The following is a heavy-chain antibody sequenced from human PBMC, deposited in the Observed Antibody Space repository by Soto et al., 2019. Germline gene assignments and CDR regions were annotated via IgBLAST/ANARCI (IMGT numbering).Heavy chain of an antibody. CDR3: ARGLTTVTTLRAFDI. CDR1: GGSFSGYY. CDR2: INHSGST. J-gene: IGHJ3*02. V-gene: IGHV4-34*01. Sequence: SETLSLTCAVYGGSFSGYYWSWIRQPPGKGLEWIGEINHSGSTNYNPSLKSRVTISVDTSKNQFSLKLSSVTAADTAVYYCARGLTTVTTLRAFDIWGQGTMVTVSS. D-gene: IGHD4-17*01.